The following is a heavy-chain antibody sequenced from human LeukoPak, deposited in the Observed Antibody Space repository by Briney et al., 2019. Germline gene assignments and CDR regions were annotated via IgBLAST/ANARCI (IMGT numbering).Heavy chain of an antibody. CDR2: MNPNSGNT. CDR1: GYTFTSYD. Sequence: EASVKVSCKASGYTFTSYDINWVRQATGQGLEWMGWMNPNSGNTGYAQKFQGRVTMTRNTSISTAYMELSSLRSEDTAVYYCARGQVKQQLLPRTGSRYYYYYMDVWGKGTTVTVSS. J-gene: IGHJ6*03. CDR3: ARGQVKQQLLPRTGSRYYYYYMDV. D-gene: IGHD6-13*01. V-gene: IGHV1-8*01.